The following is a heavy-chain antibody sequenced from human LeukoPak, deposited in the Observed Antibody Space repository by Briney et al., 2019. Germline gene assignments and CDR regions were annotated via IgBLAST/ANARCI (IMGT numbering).Heavy chain of an antibody. CDR1: GGSISSGSYY. J-gene: IGHJ4*02. Sequence: TSQTLSLTCTVSGGSISSGSYYWGWIRQPPGKGLEWIGSIYYSGSTYYNPSLKSRVTISVDTSKNQFSLKLSSVTAADTAVYYCARRLNWNPQYYFDYWGQGTLVTVSS. D-gene: IGHD1-20*01. CDR2: IYYSGST. CDR3: ARRLNWNPQYYFDY. V-gene: IGHV4-39*07.